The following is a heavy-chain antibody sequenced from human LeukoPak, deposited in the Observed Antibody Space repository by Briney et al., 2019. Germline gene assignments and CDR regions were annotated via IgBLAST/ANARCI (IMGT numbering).Heavy chain of an antibody. CDR1: GGSISSSSYY. V-gene: IGHV4-39*01. D-gene: IGHD3-16*01. CDR2: IYYSGST. Sequence: SSETLSLTCTVSGGSISSSSYYWGWIRQPPGKGLEWIGSIYYSGSTYYNPSLTSRVTISVDTSKNQFSLKLSSVTAADTAVYYCARVTGYVMGDYFDYCGQGTLVTVSS. J-gene: IGHJ4*02. CDR3: ARVTGYVMGDYFDY.